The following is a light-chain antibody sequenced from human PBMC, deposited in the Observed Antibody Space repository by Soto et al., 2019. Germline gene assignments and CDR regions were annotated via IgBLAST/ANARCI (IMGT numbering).Light chain of an antibody. V-gene: IGKV1-27*01. CDR2: AAS. Sequence: DIQMTQSPSSLSASVGDRVTITCRASQGISNYLAWYQQKPGKVPKLLIYAASTLQSGVPSRFXGSGXGTXXXXXXXXXQPEDVATYYCQKYNSAPQTFGQGTKVEIK. J-gene: IGKJ1*01. CDR1: QGISNY. CDR3: QKYNSAPQT.